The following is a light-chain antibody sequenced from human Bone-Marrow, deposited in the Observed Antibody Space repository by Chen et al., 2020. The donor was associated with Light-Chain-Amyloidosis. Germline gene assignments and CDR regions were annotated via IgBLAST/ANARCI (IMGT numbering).Light chain of an antibody. J-gene: IGLJ2*01. Sequence: SYELTQPPSVSVSPGQTARITCSGDDLPTKYAYWYQQKPGQAPVLVIHRDTERPSGISERFSGSSSGTTATFTISVVQAEDEADYHCQSADSSGTYEVIFGGGTKLTVL. V-gene: IGLV3-25*03. CDR2: RDT. CDR3: QSADSSGTYEVI. CDR1: DLPTKY.